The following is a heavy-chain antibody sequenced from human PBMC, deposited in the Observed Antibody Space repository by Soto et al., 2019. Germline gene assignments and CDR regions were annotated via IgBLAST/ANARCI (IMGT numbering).Heavy chain of an antibody. V-gene: IGHV1-69*13. CDR1: GGTFSSYA. J-gene: IGHJ5*02. CDR3: ARGGRPTRYLQIQLESPYNWFDP. D-gene: IGHD1-1*01. Sequence: SVKVSCKASGGTFSSYAISWVRQAPGQGLEWMGGIIPIFGTANCAQKFQGRVTITADESTSTAYMELSSLRSEDTAVYCCARGGRPTRYLQIQLESPYNWFDPWGQGTLVTVSS. CDR2: IIPIFGTA.